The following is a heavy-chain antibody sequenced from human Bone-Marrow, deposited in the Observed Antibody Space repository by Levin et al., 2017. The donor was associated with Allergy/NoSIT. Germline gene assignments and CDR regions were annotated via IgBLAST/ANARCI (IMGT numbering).Heavy chain of an antibody. CDR1: GGAIISSNW. Sequence: PSETLSLTCAVSGGAIISSNWWSWVRQPPGKGLEWIGESYHGGSSNYNPSLKSRLTISVDKSKNQFSLKLSSVTAADTAVYYCAGGERGGVTVFDYWGQGTLVTVSS. CDR2: SYHGGSS. J-gene: IGHJ4*02. V-gene: IGHV4-4*02. CDR3: AGGERGGVTVFDY. D-gene: IGHD3-16*02.